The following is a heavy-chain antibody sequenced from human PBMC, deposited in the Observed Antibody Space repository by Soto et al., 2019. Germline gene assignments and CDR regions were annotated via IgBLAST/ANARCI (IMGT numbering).Heavy chain of an antibody. CDR2: ISSSSSTI. J-gene: IGHJ4*02. Sequence: EVQLVESGGGLVQPGGSLRLSCAASGFTFSSYSMNWVSQAPGKGLEWVSYISSSSSTIYYADSVKGRFTISRDNAKNSLYLQMNILRDEDTAVYYCARVFYSVAGTGGLDYWGQGTLVTVSS. V-gene: IGHV3-48*02. CDR1: GFTFSSYS. D-gene: IGHD6-19*01. CDR3: ARVFYSVAGTGGLDY.